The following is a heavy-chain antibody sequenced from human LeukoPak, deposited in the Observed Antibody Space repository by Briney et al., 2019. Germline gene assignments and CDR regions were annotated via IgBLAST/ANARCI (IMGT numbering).Heavy chain of an antibody. J-gene: IGHJ5*02. CDR2: ISGNGGRT. CDR3: AKLAEMDTILGKFDN. V-gene: IGHV3-23*01. CDR1: GFIFSSYA. D-gene: IGHD5-24*01. Sequence: PGGSLRLSCAASGFIFSSYAMSWVRQAPGKGLEWVSAISGNGGRTYYADSVKGRFTISRDNSRNTLFLQMNSLRAEYTAVYYCAKLAEMDTILGKFDNWGQGTLVTVSS.